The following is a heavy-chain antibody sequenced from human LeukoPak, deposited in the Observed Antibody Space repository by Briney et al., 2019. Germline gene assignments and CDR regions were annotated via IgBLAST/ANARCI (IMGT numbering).Heavy chain of an antibody. V-gene: IGHV3-15*01. CDR1: GFTFSNAW. D-gene: IGHD1-26*01. J-gene: IGHJ3*02. Sequence: PGGSPRLSCAASGFTFSNAWMSWVRQAPGKGLEWVGRIKSKTDGGTTDYAAPVKGRFTISRDDSKNTLYLQMNSLKTEDTAVYYCSTGGLVGATLDDAFDIWGQGTMVTVSS. CDR3: STGGLVGATLDDAFDI. CDR2: IKSKTDGGTT.